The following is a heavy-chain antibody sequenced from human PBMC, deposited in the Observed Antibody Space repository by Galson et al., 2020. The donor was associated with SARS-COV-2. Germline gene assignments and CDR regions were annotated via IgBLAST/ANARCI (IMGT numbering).Heavy chain of an antibody. CDR3: ARAGRWGSSWNYYYSMDV. V-gene: IGHV4-59*11. J-gene: IGHJ6*03. Sequence: SETLSLTCTVSGGSISSHYWSWIRQPPGKGLEWIGYIYYSGSTNYNPSLKSRVTISVDTSKNQFSLKLSSVTAADTAVYYCARAGRWGSSWNYYYSMDVWGKGTTVTVSS. CDR2: IYYSGST. CDR1: GGSISSHY. D-gene: IGHD6-13*01.